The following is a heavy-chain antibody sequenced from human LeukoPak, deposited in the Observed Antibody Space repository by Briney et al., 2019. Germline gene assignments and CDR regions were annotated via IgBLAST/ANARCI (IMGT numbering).Heavy chain of an antibody. J-gene: IGHJ4*02. CDR3: ARVQILAYYYFDY. CDR1: GGSISSGSYY. D-gene: IGHD5-12*01. Sequence: SETLSLTCTVSGGSISSGSYYWAWIRQPPGKGLEWIGTIYYSGSAYYNPSLKSRVTISVDTSKNQFSLKLSSVTAADTAVYYCARVQILAYYYFDYWGQGTLVTVSS. CDR2: IYYSGSA. V-gene: IGHV4-39*07.